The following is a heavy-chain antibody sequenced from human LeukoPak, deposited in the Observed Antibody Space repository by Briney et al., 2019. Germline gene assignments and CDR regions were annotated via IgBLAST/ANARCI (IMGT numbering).Heavy chain of an antibody. J-gene: IGHJ5*02. CDR2: IYTSGST. Sequence: SQTLSLTCTVSGGSISSGSYYWSWIRQPAGKGLEWIGRIYTSGSTNYNPSLKSRVTISVDTSKNQFSLKLSSVTAADTAVYYCARERRLGGNWFDPWGQGTLVTVSS. D-gene: IGHD3-10*01. CDR3: ARERRLGGNWFDP. CDR1: GGSISSGSYY. V-gene: IGHV4-61*02.